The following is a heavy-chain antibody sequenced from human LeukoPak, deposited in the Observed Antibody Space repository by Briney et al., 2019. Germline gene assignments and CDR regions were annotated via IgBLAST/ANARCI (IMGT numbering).Heavy chain of an antibody. CDR2: ISSSSSYI. J-gene: IGHJ4*02. D-gene: IGHD6-19*01. CDR1: GFTFSSYE. CDR3: AIDINGWYKN. Sequence: GGSLRLSCAASGFTFSSYEMNWVRQAPGKGLEWVSSISSSSSYIYYADSVKGRFTISRDNAKNSLYLQMSSLRAEDTAVYYCAIDINGWYKNWGQGTLVTVSS. V-gene: IGHV3-21*01.